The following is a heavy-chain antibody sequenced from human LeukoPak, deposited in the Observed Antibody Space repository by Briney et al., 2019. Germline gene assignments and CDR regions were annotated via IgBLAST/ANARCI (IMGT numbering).Heavy chain of an antibody. D-gene: IGHD5-18*01. CDR1: GFTFSSYG. V-gene: IGHV3-30*03. CDR3: ARDRRDTAMVTYFDY. CDR2: ISYDGSNK. J-gene: IGHJ4*02. Sequence: GGSLRLSCAASGFTFSSYGMHWARQAPGKGLEWVAVISYDGSNKYYADSVKGRFTISRDNSKNTLYLQMNSLRAEDTAVYYCARDRRDTAMVTYFDYWGQGTLVTVSS.